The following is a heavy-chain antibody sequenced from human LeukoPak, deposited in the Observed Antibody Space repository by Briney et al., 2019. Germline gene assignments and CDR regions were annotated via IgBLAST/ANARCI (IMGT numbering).Heavy chain of an antibody. J-gene: IGHJ6*02. CDR1: GGTFSSYA. D-gene: IGHD3-22*01. V-gene: IGHV1-69*13. Sequence: ASVKASCKASGGTFSSYAISWVRQAPGQGLEWMGGIIPIFGTANYAQKFQGRVTITADESTSTAYMELSSLRSEDTAVYYCASTDSSGYADYYYGMDVWGQGTTVTVSS. CDR2: IIPIFGTA. CDR3: ASTDSSGYADYYYGMDV.